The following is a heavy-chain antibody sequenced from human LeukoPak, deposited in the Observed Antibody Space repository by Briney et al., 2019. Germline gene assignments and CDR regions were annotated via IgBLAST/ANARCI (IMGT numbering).Heavy chain of an antibody. CDR3: ARSVLDTAAAGLEY. J-gene: IGHJ4*02. CDR2: VYSSGNT. Sequence: SETLSLTCTVSGDSMYSNNYYWGWVRQSPGKGLEWIGSVYSSGNTYYEPSLESRVTISIDTSKRQFSLKLTSVTAADTAVYYCARSVLDTAAAGLEYWGQGTLVTVSS. CDR1: GDSMYSNNYY. D-gene: IGHD5-18*01. V-gene: IGHV4-39*01.